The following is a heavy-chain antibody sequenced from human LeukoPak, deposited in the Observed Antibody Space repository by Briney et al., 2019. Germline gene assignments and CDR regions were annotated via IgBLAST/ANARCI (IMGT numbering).Heavy chain of an antibody. CDR3: ARTYYYDSSGYLY. CDR1: GGSISSGSYY. V-gene: IGHV4-61*02. Sequence: SQTLSLTCTVSGGSISSGSYYWSWIRQPAGKGLEWIGRIYTSGSTNYNPSLKSRVTISVDTSKNQFSLKLSSVTAADTAVYYCARTYYYDSSGYLYWGQGTLVTVSS. D-gene: IGHD3-22*01. J-gene: IGHJ4*02. CDR2: IYTSGST.